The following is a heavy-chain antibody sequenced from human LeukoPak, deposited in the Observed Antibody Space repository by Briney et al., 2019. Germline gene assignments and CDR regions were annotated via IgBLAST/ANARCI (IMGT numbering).Heavy chain of an antibody. D-gene: IGHD6-13*01. CDR3: ARDTGSQDSSSWNGAVDY. CDR1: GFTFRSYA. J-gene: IGHJ4*02. CDR2: ISNDGTNK. V-gene: IGHV3-30-3*01. Sequence: PGGSLRLSCAASGFTFRSYAMHWVRQAPGKGLEWVAVISNDGTNKYYADSVRGRFTFSRDNSKNTLYLQMNSLRVEDTAVYYCARDTGSQDSSSWNGAVDYWGQGTLVTVSS.